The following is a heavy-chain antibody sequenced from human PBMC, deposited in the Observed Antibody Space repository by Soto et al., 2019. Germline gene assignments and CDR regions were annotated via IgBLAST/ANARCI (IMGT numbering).Heavy chain of an antibody. J-gene: IGHJ4*02. D-gene: IGHD6-13*01. CDR3: ARDDGIAAAGASDY. Sequence: LDTLSLTRALSEYPISSPYLWGWIRPPPGKGLEWFGSIYHSGSPFYHPSLQSRVTISVDTSKNQFSLKFSSVTAADTAVYYCARDDGIAAAGASDYWGQGTLVTVSS. CDR1: EYPISSPYL. CDR2: IYHSGSP. V-gene: IGHV4-38-2*02.